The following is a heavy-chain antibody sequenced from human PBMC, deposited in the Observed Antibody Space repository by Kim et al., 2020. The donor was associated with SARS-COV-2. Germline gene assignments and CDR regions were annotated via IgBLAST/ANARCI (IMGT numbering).Heavy chain of an antibody. D-gene: IGHD3-22*01. Sequence: GGSLRLSCAASGFTFSSYSMNWVRQAPGKGLEWVSYISSSSSTIYYADSLKGRFTISRDNAKNSLYLQMNSLRDEDTAVYYCARERDGVYYDSSGYSYWGQGTLVTVSS. V-gene: IGHV3-48*02. CDR1: GFTFSSYS. J-gene: IGHJ4*02. CDR3: ARERDGVYYDSSGYSY. CDR2: ISSSSSTI.